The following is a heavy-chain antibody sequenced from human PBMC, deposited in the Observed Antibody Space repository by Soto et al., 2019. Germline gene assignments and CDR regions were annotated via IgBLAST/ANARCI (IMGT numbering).Heavy chain of an antibody. Sequence: PSETLSLTCTVSGGSISSYYWSWIRQPPGKGLEWIGYIYYSGSTNYNPSLKSRVTISVDTSKNQFSLKLSSVTAADTAVYYCARVVAVAYLRWIDPWGQGTLVTVSS. CDR1: GGSISSYY. V-gene: IGHV4-59*01. J-gene: IGHJ5*02. CDR3: ARVVAVAYLRWIDP. CDR2: IYYSGST. D-gene: IGHD6-19*01.